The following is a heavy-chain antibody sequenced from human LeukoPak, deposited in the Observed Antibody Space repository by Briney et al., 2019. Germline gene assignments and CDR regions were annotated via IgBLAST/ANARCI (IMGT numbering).Heavy chain of an antibody. CDR2: INDDGTDI. J-gene: IGHJ4*02. CDR1: GFPFSLYA. Sequence: PGGSLRLSCAASGFPFSLYAMNWVRQAPGKGLEWVSYINDDGTDIHYADSVKGRFSISRDSARNTLYLQLSSLRAEDTAVYYCARDTFQPGLIDSWGQGTLVTVSS. V-gene: IGHV3-21*05. CDR3: ARDTFQPGLIDS. D-gene: IGHD2-2*01.